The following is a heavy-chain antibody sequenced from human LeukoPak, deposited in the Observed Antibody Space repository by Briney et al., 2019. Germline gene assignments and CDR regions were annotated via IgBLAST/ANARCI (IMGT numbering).Heavy chain of an antibody. CDR3: AKCLWIDMSDSDY. J-gene: IGHJ4*02. D-gene: IGHD5-12*01. Sequence: QPGGSLRPSCAASGFTFSSYAMSWVRQAPGKGLEWVSTVSSGGDNTYYANSVKGRFTISRDNSKNTLYLQMNSLRAEDTAVYYCAKCLWIDMSDSDYWGQGTLVTVSS. V-gene: IGHV3-23*01. CDR2: VSSGGDNT. CDR1: GFTFSSYA.